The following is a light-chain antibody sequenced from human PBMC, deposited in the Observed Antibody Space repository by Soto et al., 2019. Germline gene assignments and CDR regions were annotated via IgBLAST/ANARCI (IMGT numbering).Light chain of an antibody. CDR1: QSVSSN. V-gene: IGKV3-20*01. CDR2: GAS. J-gene: IGKJ1*01. CDR3: QQYGSSRPWT. Sequence: EIVLTQSPATLSLSPGERATLSCRASQSVSSNLIWYQQKPGQAPRLLIYGASSRATGIPDRFSGSGSGTDFTLTISRLEPEDFAVYYCQQYGSSRPWTFGQGTKVDIK.